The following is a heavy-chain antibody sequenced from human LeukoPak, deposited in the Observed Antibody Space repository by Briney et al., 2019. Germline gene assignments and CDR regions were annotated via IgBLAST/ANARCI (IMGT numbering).Heavy chain of an antibody. CDR2: IYYSGST. CDR1: GGSISSSSYY. J-gene: IGHJ5*02. V-gene: IGHV4-39*07. D-gene: IGHD4-11*01. CDR3: ARGHMTTVNHWFDP. Sequence: SETLSLTCTVSGGSISSSSYYWGWIRQPPGKGLEWIGSIYYSGSTYYNPSLKSRVTISVDTSKNQFSLKLSSVTAADTAVYYCARGHMTTVNHWFDPWGQGTLVTVSS.